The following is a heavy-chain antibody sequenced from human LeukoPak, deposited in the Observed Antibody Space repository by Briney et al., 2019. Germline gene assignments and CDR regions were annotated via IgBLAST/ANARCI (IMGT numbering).Heavy chain of an antibody. D-gene: IGHD2-15*01. CDR2: ISWNSGSI. CDR3: AKDRSIGYCSGGSCYSPGLGYYYYYGMDV. Sequence: GGSLRLSRAASGFTFDDYAMHWVRQAPGKGLEWVSGISWNSGSIGYADSVKGRFTISRDNAKNSLYLQMNSLRAEDTALYYCAKDRSIGYCSGGSCYSPGLGYYYYYGMDVWGQGTAVTVSS. CDR1: GFTFDDYA. V-gene: IGHV3-9*01. J-gene: IGHJ6*02.